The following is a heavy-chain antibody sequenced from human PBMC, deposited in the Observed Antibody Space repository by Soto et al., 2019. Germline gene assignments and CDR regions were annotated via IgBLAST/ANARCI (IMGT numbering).Heavy chain of an antibody. Sequence: GESLKISCKGSGYIFTSYWIGWVRQMPGKGLEWMGIIYPGDSDTRYSPSFQGQVTISADKSISTAYLQWSSLKASDTAMYYCARVWDINGKTAPCDYWGQGTLVTVSS. D-gene: IGHD1-20*01. CDR1: GYIFTSYW. CDR2: IYPGDSDT. CDR3: ARVWDINGKTAPCDY. V-gene: IGHV5-51*01. J-gene: IGHJ4*02.